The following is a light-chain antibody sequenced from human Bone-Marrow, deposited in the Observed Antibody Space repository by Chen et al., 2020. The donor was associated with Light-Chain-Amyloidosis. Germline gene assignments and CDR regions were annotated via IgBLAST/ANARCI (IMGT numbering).Light chain of an antibody. CDR3: QSADSSGTYEVI. V-gene: IGLV3-25*03. CDR2: RDT. J-gene: IGLJ2*01. CDR1: DLPTKY. Sequence: SYELPQPPSVSVSPGQTARLTCSGDDLPTKYAYWYQQKPGQAPVLVIHRDTERPSGISERFSGSSSGTTAKLTISGVQAEDEADYHCQSADSSGTYEVIFGGGTKLTVL.